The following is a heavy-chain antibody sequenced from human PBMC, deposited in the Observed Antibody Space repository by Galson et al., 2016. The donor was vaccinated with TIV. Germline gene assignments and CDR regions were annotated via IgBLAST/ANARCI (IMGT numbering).Heavy chain of an antibody. D-gene: IGHD1-14*01. V-gene: IGHV4-34*01. CDR3: ARIDRGWFDP. J-gene: IGHJ5*02. Sequence: SETLSLTCGIYGGSVSGYFWGWFRQPPGKGLEWIGEINHFGSSNYNPSLKRRVSISIDTSKNQFSLTVKSVTAADTALYFCARIDRGWFDPWGQGTLVTVSS. CDR1: GGSVSGYF. CDR2: INHFGSS.